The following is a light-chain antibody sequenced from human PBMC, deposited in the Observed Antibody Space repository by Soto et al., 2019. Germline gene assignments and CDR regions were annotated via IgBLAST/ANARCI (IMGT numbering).Light chain of an antibody. J-gene: IGLJ2*01. V-gene: IGLV1-51*01. CDR1: NSNVGNNY. CDR3: ATWDSSLNIVV. CDR2: DND. Sequence: QSVLTQPPSVSAAPGQKVTISCSGSNSNVGNNYVSWHQQLPGTAPKLLIFDNDKRPSRIPDRFSGSKSGTSATLAITGLQTGDEADYYCATWDSSLNIVVFGGGTKVTVL.